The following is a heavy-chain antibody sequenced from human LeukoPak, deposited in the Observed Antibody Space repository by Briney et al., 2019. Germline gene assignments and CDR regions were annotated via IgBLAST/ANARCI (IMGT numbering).Heavy chain of an antibody. V-gene: IGHV4-39*07. J-gene: IGHJ3*02. CDR3: ARLTSAAGVWAFDI. CDR1: GGSISSSSYY. Sequence: SETLSLTCTVSGGSISSSSYYWGWIRQPPGKGLEWIGSIYYSGSTYYNPSLKSRVTISVDTSKNQFSLKLSSVTAADTAVYFCARLTSAAGVWAFDIWGQGTMVTVSS. CDR2: IYYSGST. D-gene: IGHD6-13*01.